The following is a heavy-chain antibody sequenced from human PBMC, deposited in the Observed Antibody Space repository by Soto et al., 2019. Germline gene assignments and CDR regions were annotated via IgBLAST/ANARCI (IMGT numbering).Heavy chain of an antibody. CDR1: GFTFSSYW. D-gene: IGHD6-13*01. Sequence: GVSLRLSCAASGFTFSSYWMSWVRQAPGKGLEWVANIKQDGSEKYYVDSVKGRFTISRDNAKNSLYLQMNSLRAEDTAVYYCARSELLVPYYYYMDVWGKGTTVTVSS. CDR3: ARSELLVPYYYYMDV. V-gene: IGHV3-7*01. J-gene: IGHJ6*03. CDR2: IKQDGSEK.